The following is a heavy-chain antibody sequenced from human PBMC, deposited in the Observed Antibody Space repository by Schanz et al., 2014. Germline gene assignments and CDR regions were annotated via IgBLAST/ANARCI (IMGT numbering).Heavy chain of an antibody. J-gene: IGHJ4*02. CDR1: GFTFTNYA. V-gene: IGHV3-23*01. Sequence: EVQLLESGGGLVQPGGSLRLSCAASGFTFTNYAMTWVRQAPGKGLEWVSGISGSGGSSYDADSVKGRFTISRDNSKNTLYLQMNSLRAEDTAVYYCAKDRAGSDILTALGNWGQGTLVTVSS. D-gene: IGHD3-9*01. CDR3: AKDRAGSDILTALGN. CDR2: ISGSGGSS.